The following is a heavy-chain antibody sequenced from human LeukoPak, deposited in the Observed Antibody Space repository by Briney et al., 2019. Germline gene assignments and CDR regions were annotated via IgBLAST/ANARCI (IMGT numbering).Heavy chain of an antibody. CDR2: IRYDGSNT. V-gene: IGHV3-30*02. D-gene: IGHD2-2*01. CDR3: ARDLFIVPAAYPDY. Sequence: PGGSLRLSCEASGFTFSSYGMHWVRQAPGKGLQWVAFIRYDGSNTYYADSVRGRFTISRDNAKNSLYLQMNSLRAEDTAVYYCARDLFIVPAAYPDYWGQGTLVTVSS. CDR1: GFTFSSYG. J-gene: IGHJ4*02.